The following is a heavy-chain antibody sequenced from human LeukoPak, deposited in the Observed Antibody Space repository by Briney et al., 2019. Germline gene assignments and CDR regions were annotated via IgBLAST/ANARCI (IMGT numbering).Heavy chain of an antibody. J-gene: IGHJ3*02. CDR3: ARDLRAAAGLHAFDI. V-gene: IGHV3-7*01. Sequence: PGGSLRLSCAASGFTFSSYAMHWVRQAPGKGLEWVSNIKQDGSEKYYVDSVKGRFTISRDNAKNSLYLQMNSLRAEDTAVYYCARDLRAAAGLHAFDIWGQGTMVTVSS. D-gene: IGHD6-13*01. CDR1: GFTFSSYA. CDR2: IKQDGSEK.